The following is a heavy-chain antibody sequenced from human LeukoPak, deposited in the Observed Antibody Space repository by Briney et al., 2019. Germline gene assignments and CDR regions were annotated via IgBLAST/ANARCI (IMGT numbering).Heavy chain of an antibody. CDR1: GYTFTSYY. J-gene: IGHJ5*02. CDR2: INPSGGST. D-gene: IGHD6-13*01. CDR3: ASSPRIAAAGRTNWFDP. Sequence: ASVKVSCKASGYTFTSYYMHWVRQAPGQGLEWMGIINPSGGSTSYAQKFQGRVTMTRDTSTSTVYMELSSLRSEDTAVYYCASSPRIAAAGRTNWFDPWGQGTLVTVSS. V-gene: IGHV1-46*01.